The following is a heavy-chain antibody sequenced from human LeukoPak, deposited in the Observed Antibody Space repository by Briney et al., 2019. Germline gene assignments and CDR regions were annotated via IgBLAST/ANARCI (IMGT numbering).Heavy chain of an antibody. CDR3: ASAPTYIYFDY. D-gene: IGHD1-14*01. J-gene: IGHJ4*02. Sequence: GGSLRLSRAASGFTFSSYAMHWVRQAPGKGLEWVAVISYDGSNKYYADSVKGRFTISRDNSKNTLYLQMNSLRAEDTAVYYCASAPTYIYFDYWGQGTLVTVSS. CDR2: ISYDGSNK. CDR1: GFTFSSYA. V-gene: IGHV3-30-3*01.